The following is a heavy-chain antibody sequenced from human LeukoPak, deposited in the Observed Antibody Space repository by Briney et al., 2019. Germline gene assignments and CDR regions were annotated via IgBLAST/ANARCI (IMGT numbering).Heavy chain of an antibody. V-gene: IGHV3-23*01. D-gene: IGHD6-19*01. CDR3: AKDQYSSGWYFDY. J-gene: IGHJ4*02. Sequence: PSETLSLTCAVSGGSISSSNWWSWVRQAPGKGLEWVSGISDDSGSTYYADSVRGRFTISRDNSKNTLYLQMNSLRVEDTAIYYCAKDQYSSGWYFDYWGQGTLVTVSS. CDR1: GGSISSSN. CDR2: ISDDSGST.